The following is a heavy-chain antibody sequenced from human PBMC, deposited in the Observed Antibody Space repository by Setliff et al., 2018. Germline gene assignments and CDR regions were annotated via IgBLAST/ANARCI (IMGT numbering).Heavy chain of an antibody. D-gene: IGHD2-15*01. V-gene: IGHV1-8*01. CDR3: ARVYCSGGSCDKPISDY. CDR1: GYTFISYD. Sequence: GASVKVSCKASGYTFISYDISWVRQAPGQGLEWMGWISIDDDKTKYAQKFQGRVTMTRNTSISTAYMELSSLRSEDTAVYYCARVYCSGGSCDKPISDYWGQGTLVTVSS. CDR2: ISIDDDKT. J-gene: IGHJ4*02.